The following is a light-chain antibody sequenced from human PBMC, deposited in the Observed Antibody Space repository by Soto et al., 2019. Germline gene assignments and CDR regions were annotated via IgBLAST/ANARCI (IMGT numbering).Light chain of an antibody. CDR1: NSNIGRNT. Sequence: QSVLTQPPSASGTPGQRVTISCSGSNSNIGRNTVNWYQQLPGAAPNLLIYSNNQQPSGVPDRVSGSKSGTSASLAISGLQSEDEADYYCAAWDESPNVPVFGGGTKLTVL. CDR3: AAWDESPNVPV. CDR2: SNN. J-gene: IGLJ3*02. V-gene: IGLV1-44*01.